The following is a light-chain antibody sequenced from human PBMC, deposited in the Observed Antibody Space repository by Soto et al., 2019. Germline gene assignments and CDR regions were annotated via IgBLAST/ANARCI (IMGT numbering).Light chain of an antibody. V-gene: IGKV1-27*01. Sequence: DIQMTQSPSTLSASVGDIVTITCRASQGISNYLAWYQQKPGKVPKLLIYAASTLQSGVPSRFSGSGSGTDFTLTISSLQPVDVATYYCQKYNSAPWTFGQGTKVDIK. CDR1: QGISNY. J-gene: IGKJ1*01. CDR3: QKYNSAPWT. CDR2: AAS.